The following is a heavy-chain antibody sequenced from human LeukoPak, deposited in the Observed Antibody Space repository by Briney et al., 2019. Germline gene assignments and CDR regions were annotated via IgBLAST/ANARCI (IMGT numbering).Heavy chain of an antibody. CDR2: INHSGST. CDR1: GGSFSGYY. V-gene: IGHV4-34*01. Sequence: SETLSLTCAVYGGSFSGYYWSWIRQPPGKGLERIGEINHSGSTNYNPSLKSRLTISVDTSKNQFSLKLSSVTAADTAVYYCARVVRYYYDSSGYASKYYFDYWGQGTLVTVSS. D-gene: IGHD3-22*01. CDR3: ARVVRYYYDSSGYASKYYFDY. J-gene: IGHJ4*02.